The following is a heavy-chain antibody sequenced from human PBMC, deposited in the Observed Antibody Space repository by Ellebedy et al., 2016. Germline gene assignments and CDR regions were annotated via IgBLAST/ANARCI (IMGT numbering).Heavy chain of an antibody. CDR2: ISYHGNDK. J-gene: IGHJ4*02. CDR1: GFTFTTYG. V-gene: IGHV3-30*18. Sequence: GESLKISCAASGFTFTTYGMHWVRQAPGKGLEWVAIISYHGNDKLYADSVKGRFTISRDNSKNTLYLQMNSLRAEDTAVYYCAKDFEMTHFDYWGQGTLVTVSS. CDR3: AKDFEMTHFDY. D-gene: IGHD3-9*01.